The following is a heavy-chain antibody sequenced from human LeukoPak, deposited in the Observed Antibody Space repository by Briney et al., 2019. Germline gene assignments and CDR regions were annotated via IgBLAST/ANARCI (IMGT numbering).Heavy chain of an antibody. CDR2: ISHTGST. V-gene: IGHV4-4*02. Sequence: PSGTLSPTCTVSTGPITSTKWWSWVRPPPGKGLEWIGEISHTGSTNYNPSFNSRVTMSVDKSKNQFSLNLKSVTAADTALYYCASSSLVVVVTYGFDIWGRGTAVTVSS. D-gene: IGHD2-21*01. CDR1: TGPITSTKW. J-gene: IGHJ3*02. CDR3: ASSSLVVVVTYGFDI.